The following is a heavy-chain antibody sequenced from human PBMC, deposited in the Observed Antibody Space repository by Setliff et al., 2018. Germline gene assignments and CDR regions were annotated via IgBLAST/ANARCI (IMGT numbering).Heavy chain of an antibody. CDR2: VIQGGSG. CDR1: GFTFKDYS. J-gene: IGHJ4*02. D-gene: IGHD4-17*01. CDR3: AKDTVNDGFWDFDS. V-gene: IGHV3-23*01. Sequence: PGGSLRLSCAASGFTFKDYSMVWVRQVPGKGLEWVAGVIQGGSGVYADSVKGRFIISRDNSENSCFLQMNNLRVEDTATYYCAKDTVNDGFWDFDSWGQGIVGTVSS.